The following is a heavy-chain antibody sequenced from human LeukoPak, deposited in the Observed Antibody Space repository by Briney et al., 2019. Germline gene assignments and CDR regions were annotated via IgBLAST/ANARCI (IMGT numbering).Heavy chain of an antibody. CDR2: IIPIFGAA. CDR3: ARGGYYDILIGYYGQYYFDY. D-gene: IGHD3-9*01. J-gene: IGHJ4*02. V-gene: IGHV1-69*13. Sequence: SVTVSCKASGGTFSSYAISWVRQAPGQGLEWMGGIIPIFGAANYAQKFQGRVTITADESTSTAYMELSSLRSEDTAVYYCARGGYYDILIGYYGQYYFDYWGQGTLVTVSS. CDR1: GGTFSSYA.